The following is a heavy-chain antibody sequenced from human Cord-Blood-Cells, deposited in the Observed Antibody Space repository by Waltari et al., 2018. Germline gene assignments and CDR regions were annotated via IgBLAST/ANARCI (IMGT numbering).Heavy chain of an antibody. J-gene: IGHJ4*02. CDR2: IKQDGSEK. V-gene: IGHV3-7*01. D-gene: IGHD7-27*01. Sequence: EVQLVASGGGLVQPGGSLRLSVAAPVFPFSSYWSGWVRQAPGKGLEWVANIKQDGSEKYYVDSVKGRFTISRDNAKNSLYLQMNSLRAEDTAVYYCALSSGDQAYWGQGTLVTVSS. CDR1: VFPFSSYW. CDR3: ALSSGDQAY.